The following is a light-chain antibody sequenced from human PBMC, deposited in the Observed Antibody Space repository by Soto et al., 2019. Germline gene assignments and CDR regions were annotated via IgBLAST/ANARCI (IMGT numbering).Light chain of an antibody. V-gene: IGKV1-8*01. Sequence: AIRMTQSPSSFSASTGDRVTITCRASQGISSYLAWYQQKPGKAPKLLIYAASTLQSGVPSRFSGSGYGQDFNLTISCLQSEDFATYYCQQYYSYPWTFGQGTKVEIK. CDR1: QGISSY. CDR2: AAS. J-gene: IGKJ1*01. CDR3: QQYYSYPWT.